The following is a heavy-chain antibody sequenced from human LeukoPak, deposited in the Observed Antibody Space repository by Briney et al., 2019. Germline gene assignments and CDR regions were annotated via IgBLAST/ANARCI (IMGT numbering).Heavy chain of an antibody. CDR1: GGSISSYY. D-gene: IGHD5-18*01. CDR2: IHASGDT. CDR3: ARDLGYGYYFYYYLDV. Sequence: SDTLSLTCTVSGGSISSYYWTWIRQPAGKGLEYLGRIHASGDTYYNPSLNSRVAISMDTSKNQFSLKVSSVAAADTAVYYCARDLGYGYYFYYYLDVWGKRTTVTASS. J-gene: IGHJ6*03. V-gene: IGHV4-4*07.